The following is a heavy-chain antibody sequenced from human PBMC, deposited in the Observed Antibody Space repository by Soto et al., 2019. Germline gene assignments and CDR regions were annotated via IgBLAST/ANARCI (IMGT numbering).Heavy chain of an antibody. D-gene: IGHD2-8*01. CDR1: GFTFTSSA. Sequence: SVKVSCKASGFTFTSSAMQWVRQARGQRLEWIGWIVVGSGNTNYAQKFQERVTITRDMSTSTAYMELSSLRSEDTAVYYCAADGYCTNGVCSNGYYMAVWGKGTTVTVSS. CDR3: AADGYCTNGVCSNGYYMAV. CDR2: IVVGSGNT. J-gene: IGHJ6*03. V-gene: IGHV1-58*02.